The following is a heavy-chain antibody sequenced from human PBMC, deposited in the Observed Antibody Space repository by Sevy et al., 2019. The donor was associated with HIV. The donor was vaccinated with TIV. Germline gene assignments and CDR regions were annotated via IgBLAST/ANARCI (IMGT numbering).Heavy chain of an antibody. D-gene: IGHD2-2*01. Sequence: GGSLRLSCAASGFTFTSYAMSWVRQAPGKGLEWVSSISGSHGTPYYADSVKGRFTISRDNSKNTLYLQMSSLRAEDTAVHYCAKSEWGNTGFCTRSSCYPFDYWGQGTLVTVSS. CDR2: ISGSHGTP. CDR3: AKSEWGNTGFCTRSSCYPFDY. V-gene: IGHV3-23*01. CDR1: GFTFTSYA. J-gene: IGHJ4*02.